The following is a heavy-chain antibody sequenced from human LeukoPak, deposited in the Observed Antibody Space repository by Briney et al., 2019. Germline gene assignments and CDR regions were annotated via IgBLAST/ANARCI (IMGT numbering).Heavy chain of an antibody. CDR1: GGSISSSSYY. CDR2: IYYSGST. V-gene: IGHV4-39*01. CDR3: ARLGSRAGYSLDY. D-gene: IGHD5-18*01. Sequence: SETLSLTCTVSGGSISSSSYYWGWIRQPPGKGLEWIGSIYYSGSTYYNPSLKSRVTISVDTSKNQFSLKLSSVTAADTAVYYCARLGSRAGYSLDYWGQGTLVTVSS. J-gene: IGHJ4*02.